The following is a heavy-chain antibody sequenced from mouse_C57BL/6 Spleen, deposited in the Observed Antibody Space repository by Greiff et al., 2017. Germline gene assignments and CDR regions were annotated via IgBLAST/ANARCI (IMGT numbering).Heavy chain of an antibody. D-gene: IGHD1-1*01. J-gene: IGHJ2*01. V-gene: IGHV1-39*01. CDR3: AIYYYGSSWYYFDY. CDR2: INPNYGTT. CDR1: GYSFTDYN. Sequence: VQLQQSGPELVKPGASVKISCKASGYSFTDYNMNWVKQSNGKSLEWIGVINPNYGTTSYNQKFKGKATLTVDQSSSTAYMQLNSLTSEDSAVYYCAIYYYGSSWYYFDYWGQGTTLTVSS.